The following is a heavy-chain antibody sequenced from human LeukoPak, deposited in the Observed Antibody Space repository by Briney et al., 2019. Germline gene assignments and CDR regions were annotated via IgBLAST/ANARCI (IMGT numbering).Heavy chain of an antibody. CDR1: GYTFTSYY. Sequence: GASVMVSCKASGYTFTSYYMHWVRQAPGQGLEWMGIINPSGGSTSYAQKFQGRVTMTTDTSTSTAYMELRSLRSDDTAVYYCARGIAAREFDYWGQGTLVTVSS. J-gene: IGHJ4*02. CDR3: ARGIAAREFDY. D-gene: IGHD6-6*01. V-gene: IGHV1-46*01. CDR2: INPSGGST.